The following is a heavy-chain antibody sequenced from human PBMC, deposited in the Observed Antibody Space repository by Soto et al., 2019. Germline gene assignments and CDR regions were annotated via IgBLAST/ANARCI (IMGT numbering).Heavy chain of an antibody. CDR1: GGSFSGYY. V-gene: IGHV4-34*01. CDR3: ARAVADIGWFDP. D-gene: IGHD6-19*01. J-gene: IGHJ5*02. CDR2: INHSGST. Sequence: SETLSLTCAVYGGSFSGYYWSWIRQPPGKGLEWIGEINHSGSTNYNPSLKSRVTISVDTSKNQFSLKLSSVTAADTAVYYCARAVADIGWFDPWGQGTLVTVS.